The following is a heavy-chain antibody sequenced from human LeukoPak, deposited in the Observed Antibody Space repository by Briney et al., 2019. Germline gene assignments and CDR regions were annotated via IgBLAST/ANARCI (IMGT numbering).Heavy chain of an antibody. Sequence: SETLSLTCTVSGGSISSYYWSWIRQPAGKGLEWIGRIYTSGSTNYNPSLKSRVTMSVDTSKNQFSLKLSSVTAADTAVYHCARDLSWELVFDYWGQGTLVTVSS. CDR1: GGSISSYY. CDR2: IYTSGST. CDR3: ARDLSWELVFDY. D-gene: IGHD1-26*01. V-gene: IGHV4-4*07. J-gene: IGHJ4*02.